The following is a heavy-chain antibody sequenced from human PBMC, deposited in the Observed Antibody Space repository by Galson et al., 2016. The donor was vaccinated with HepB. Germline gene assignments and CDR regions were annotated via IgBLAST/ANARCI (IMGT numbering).Heavy chain of an antibody. CDR2: ILSDDEK. CDR3: ARIIDSSGWLPYYYSGLDV. Sequence: PALVKPTQTLTLTCTVSGFSLSNARMGVSWIRQPPGKALEWLAHILSDDEKSYSTSLKSRLTISKDTSKSQVVLIMTNLDPVDTATYYCARIIDSSGWLPYYYSGLDVWGQGTPVTVSS. CDR1: GFSLSNARMG. V-gene: IGHV2-26*01. J-gene: IGHJ6*02. D-gene: IGHD6-19*01.